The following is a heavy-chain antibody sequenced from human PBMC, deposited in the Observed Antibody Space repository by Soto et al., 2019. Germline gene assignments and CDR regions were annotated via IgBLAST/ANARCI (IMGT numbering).Heavy chain of an antibody. Sequence: SETLSLTCTVSGGSFGGYFWSWIRQPPGKGLEWIGYIHDIGSTNYNPFLKNRVTISLDTSKNQFSLKLSSLTAADTAVYYCATRLNVGYCSSTTCHAGVFDIWGPGTMVTVSS. CDR2: IHDIGST. J-gene: IGHJ3*02. CDR1: GGSFGGYF. D-gene: IGHD2-2*01. CDR3: ATRLNVGYCSSTTCHAGVFDI. V-gene: IGHV4-59*08.